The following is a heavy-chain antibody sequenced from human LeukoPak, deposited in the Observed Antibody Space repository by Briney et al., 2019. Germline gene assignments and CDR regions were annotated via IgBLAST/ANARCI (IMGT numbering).Heavy chain of an antibody. CDR2: IYYSGST. V-gene: IGHV4-59*12. Sequence: PSETLSLTCTVSGGSISSYYWSWIRQPPGKGLEWIGYIYYSGSTNYNPSLKSRVTISVDTSKNQFSLKLSSVTAADTAVYYCARERITMVRGVSNYFDYWGQGTLVTVSS. CDR3: ARERITMVRGVSNYFDY. D-gene: IGHD3-10*01. J-gene: IGHJ4*02. CDR1: GGSISSYY.